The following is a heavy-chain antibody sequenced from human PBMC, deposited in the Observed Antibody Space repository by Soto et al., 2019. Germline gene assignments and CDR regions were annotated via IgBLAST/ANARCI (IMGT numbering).Heavy chain of an antibody. Sequence: SVKVSCKASGGTFSSYAISWVRQAPGQGLEWMGGIIPIFGTANYAQKFQGRVTITADKSTSTAYMELSSLRSGDTAVYYCASSTYYYDSSGYYCGYWGQGTLVTVSS. CDR3: ASSTYYYDSSGYYCGY. D-gene: IGHD3-22*01. CDR2: IIPIFGTA. V-gene: IGHV1-69*06. J-gene: IGHJ4*02. CDR1: GGTFSSYA.